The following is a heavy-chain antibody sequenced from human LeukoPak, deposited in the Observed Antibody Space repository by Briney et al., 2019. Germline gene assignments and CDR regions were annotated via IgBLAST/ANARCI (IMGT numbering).Heavy chain of an antibody. V-gene: IGHV3-23*05. CDR3: ARDTYYYDSSGYRRAFDI. CDR2: INSRGTRT. Sequence: TGGSLRLSCAVSGFTFSDSALSWVRQAPGKGLEWVSSINSRGTRTYYADSVKGRFTISRDNSKNTLYLQMNSLRAEDTAVYYCARDTYYYDSSGYRRAFDIWGQGTMVTVSS. J-gene: IGHJ3*02. CDR1: GFTFSDSA. D-gene: IGHD3-22*01.